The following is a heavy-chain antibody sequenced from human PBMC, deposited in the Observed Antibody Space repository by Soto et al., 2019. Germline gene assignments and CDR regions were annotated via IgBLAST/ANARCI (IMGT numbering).Heavy chain of an antibody. CDR2: VSHDGRNT. CDR1: VSTFSDYA. V-gene: IGHV3-30*18. D-gene: IGHD6-19*01. CDR3: AKGGRQWLVTSDFNY. Sequence: SLRLSCAASVSTFSDYAMHWLSQAPGKGLEWVAVVSHDGRNTHYADSVKGRFTISRDSSKNTVSLEMTSLRAEDTAVYYCAKGGRQWLVTSDFNYWGQGALVTVSS. J-gene: IGHJ4*02.